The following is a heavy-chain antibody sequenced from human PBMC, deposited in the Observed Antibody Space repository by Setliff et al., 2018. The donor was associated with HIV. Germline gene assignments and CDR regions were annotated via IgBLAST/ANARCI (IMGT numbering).Heavy chain of an antibody. V-gene: IGHV4-59*12. J-gene: IGHJ5*02. Sequence: SETLSLTCTVSGGSISSYYWSWIRQPPGKGLEWIGYIYYSGSTNYNPSLKSRVTISVDTSKNQFSLKLTSVTAADTAVYYCARGYEYYYGSGSLSNWFDPWGQGTLVTVSS. CDR2: IYYSGST. CDR3: ARGYEYYYGSGSLSNWFDP. CDR1: GGSISSYY. D-gene: IGHD3-10*01.